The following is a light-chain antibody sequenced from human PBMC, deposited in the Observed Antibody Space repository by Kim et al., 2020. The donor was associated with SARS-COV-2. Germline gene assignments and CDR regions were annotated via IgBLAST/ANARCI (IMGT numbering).Light chain of an antibody. CDR2: YDS. Sequence: SYELTQPPSVSVAPGKTARITCGGNNIGSKSVHWFQHKPGQAPVLVISYDSDRPSGIPERFSGSNSGNTATLTISRVEAGDEADYYCQVWDSSSDHSVFG. CDR1: NIGSKS. J-gene: IGLJ3*02. CDR3: QVWDSSSDHSV. V-gene: IGLV3-21*04.